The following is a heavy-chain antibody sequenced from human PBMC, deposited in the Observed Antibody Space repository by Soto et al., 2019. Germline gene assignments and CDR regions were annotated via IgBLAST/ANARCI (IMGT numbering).Heavy chain of an antibody. J-gene: IGHJ4*02. Sequence: GGSLRLSCAGSGFVLSDYYMNWVRQAPGKGLEWLSYISSSGNTIFYADSVKGRFTISRDNTKNSLYLQVNSLRVEDTAVYYCARDKPSYHDSSGFYPVFDSWGQGTLVTVSS. CDR1: GFVLSDYY. V-gene: IGHV3-11*01. D-gene: IGHD3-22*01. CDR2: ISSSGNTI. CDR3: ARDKPSYHDSSGFYPVFDS.